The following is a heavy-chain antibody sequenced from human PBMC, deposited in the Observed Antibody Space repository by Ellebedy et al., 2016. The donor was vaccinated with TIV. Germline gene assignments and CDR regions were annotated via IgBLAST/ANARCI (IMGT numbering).Heavy chain of an antibody. Sequence: MPSETLSLTCTVSGGSISNYYWNWIRQTPGKGLEWIGYIGHSGDTNYHPSLKSRVTMSVDTSKNQFSLKVNSVTAADTAVYYCARWSGSGWNAYDYWGQGTLVTVSS. CDR3: ARWSGSGWNAYDY. V-gene: IGHV4-59*08. CDR1: GGSISNYY. CDR2: IGHSGDT. J-gene: IGHJ4*02. D-gene: IGHD6-19*01.